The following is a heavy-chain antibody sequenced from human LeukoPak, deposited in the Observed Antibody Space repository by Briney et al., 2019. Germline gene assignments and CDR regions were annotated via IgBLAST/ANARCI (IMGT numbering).Heavy chain of an antibody. V-gene: IGHV4-59*01. D-gene: IGHD6-13*01. CDR2: IYYSGST. J-gene: IGHJ4*02. Sequence: PSETLSLTCTVSGGSISSYYWSWVRQPPGKGLEWIGYIYYSGSTNYNPSLKSRVTISVDTSKNQFSLKLSSVTAADTAVYYCARGGSSRKDYWGQGTLVTVSS. CDR3: ARGGSSRKDY. CDR1: GGSISSYY.